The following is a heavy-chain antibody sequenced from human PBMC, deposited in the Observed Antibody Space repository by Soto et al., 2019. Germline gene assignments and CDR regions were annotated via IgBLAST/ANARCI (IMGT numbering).Heavy chain of an antibody. J-gene: IGHJ4*02. V-gene: IGHV3-23*01. CDR1: GFTFSTYD. CDR2: IRGSDGNT. CDR3: VKGTWGDY. D-gene: IGHD3-16*01. Sequence: EVQLLESGGVSVQPGGSLRLSCAASGFTFSTYDMTWVRQAPGKGLEWVSVIRGSDGNTYYADSVKGRFTISRDNSKNTLYLKRTGLGAGATALFSWVKGTWGDYWGQGTLVTV.